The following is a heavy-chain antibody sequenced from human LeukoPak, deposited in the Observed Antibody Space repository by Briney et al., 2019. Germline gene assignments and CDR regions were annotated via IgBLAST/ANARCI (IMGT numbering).Heavy chain of an antibody. CDR1: GFTFSNFW. Sequence: GGSLRLSCAASGFTFSNFWMSWVRQAPGKGLEWVANIKQDGGEKYFLDSVKGRFTISRDNAKNSLYLQMNSLRAEDTAVYYCARGSRLGVVGRDAFDIWGQGTMVTVSS. J-gene: IGHJ3*02. CDR2: IKQDGGEK. D-gene: IGHD3-3*01. V-gene: IGHV3-7*01. CDR3: ARGSRLGVVGRDAFDI.